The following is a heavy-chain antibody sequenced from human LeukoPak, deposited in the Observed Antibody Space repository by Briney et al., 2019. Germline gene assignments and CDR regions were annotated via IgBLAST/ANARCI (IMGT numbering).Heavy chain of an antibody. CDR1: GSSFSSFW. V-gene: IGHV5-51*01. D-gene: IGHD6-13*01. J-gene: IGHJ6*01. CDR3: ASIVVAAAGRGYDYYGMDV. Sequence: GESLKISCKGSGSSFSSFWIGWVRQMPGKGLEWMGIIYPGDSDTRYSPSFQGQVTIPADKSISTPYVQWSSLKAWDSAMYYCASIVVAAAGRGYDYYGMDVWGQGTTVTVSS. CDR2: IYPGDSDT.